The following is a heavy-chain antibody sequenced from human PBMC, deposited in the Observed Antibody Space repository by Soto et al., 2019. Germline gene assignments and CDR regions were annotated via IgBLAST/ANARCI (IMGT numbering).Heavy chain of an antibody. CDR3: ATSARLLYYDILTGPFDY. J-gene: IGHJ4*02. V-gene: IGHV1-46*01. CDR1: GYTFTSYY. D-gene: IGHD3-9*01. CDR2: INPSGGST. Sequence: ASVKVSCKASGYTFTSYYMHWVRQAPGQGLEWMGIINPSGGSTSYAQKFQGRVTMTEDTSTDTAYMELSSLRSEDTAVYYCATSARLLYYDILTGPFDYWGQGTLVTVSS.